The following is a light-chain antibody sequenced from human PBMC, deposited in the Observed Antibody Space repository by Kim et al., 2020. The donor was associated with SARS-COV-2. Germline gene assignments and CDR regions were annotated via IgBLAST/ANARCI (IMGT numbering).Light chain of an antibody. J-gene: IGKJ5*01. CDR3: QQFADLPIT. CDR2: DAS. Sequence: ASVEDRVTFSCQASQEIKNYLNWYQQKPGKAPNLLVFDASNLETGVPSRFRGGGSGTDFTFTISSLQPEDFATYFCQQFADLPITFGQGTRLEIK. CDR1: QEIKNY. V-gene: IGKV1-33*01.